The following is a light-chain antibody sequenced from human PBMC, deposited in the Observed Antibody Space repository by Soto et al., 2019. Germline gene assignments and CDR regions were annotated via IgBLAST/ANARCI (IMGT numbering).Light chain of an antibody. CDR3: QQGYSTPWT. Sequence: DIQMTQSPSSLSASVGDRVTITCRASQGIRNDLGWYQQKPGKAPRRLIYAASSLQSGVPSRFSASGSGTDFTLTLNSLQPEDFATYYCQQGYSTPWTFGQGTKVDI. CDR1: QGIRND. CDR2: AAS. V-gene: IGKV1-17*01. J-gene: IGKJ1*01.